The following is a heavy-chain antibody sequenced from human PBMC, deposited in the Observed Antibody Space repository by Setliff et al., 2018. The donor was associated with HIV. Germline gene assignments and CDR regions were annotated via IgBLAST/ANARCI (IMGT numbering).Heavy chain of an antibody. V-gene: IGHV4-34*01. D-gene: IGHD6-13*01. CDR1: GGSFSGYY. CDR2: IYYRGST. Sequence: ASETLSLTCAVYGGSFSGYYWGWIRQPPGKGLQWIGSIYYRGSTYYNPSLKSRVTILVDTSKNQFSLKLRSVTAADTALYYCARGRYRSRWYASDHYYTDVWGKGTTVTVSS. CDR3: ARGRYRSRWYASDHYYTDV. J-gene: IGHJ6*03.